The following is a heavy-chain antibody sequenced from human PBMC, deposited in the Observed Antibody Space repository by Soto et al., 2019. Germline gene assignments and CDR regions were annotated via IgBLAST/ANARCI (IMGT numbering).Heavy chain of an antibody. J-gene: IGHJ4*02. CDR1: GFTFSSYA. V-gene: IGHV3-30-3*01. Sequence: QVQLVESGGGVVQPGRSLRLSCAASGFTFSSYAMHWVRQAPGKGLEWVAVISYDGSNKYYADSVKGRFTISRDNSKNTLYLQMNSLRAEDTAVYYCARQSGWELPYFDHWGQGTLVTVSS. D-gene: IGHD1-26*01. CDR3: ARQSGWELPYFDH. CDR2: ISYDGSNK.